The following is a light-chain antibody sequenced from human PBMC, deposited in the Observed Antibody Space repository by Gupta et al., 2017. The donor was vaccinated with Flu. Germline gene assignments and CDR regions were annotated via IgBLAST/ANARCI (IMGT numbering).Light chain of an antibody. CDR2: LESSGTY. CDR1: SGHNTNI. CDR3: ETWGSATYV. J-gene: IGLJ1*01. V-gene: IGLV4-60*03. Sequence: HPVWTHSSSASASLGSSLRLTCTLRSGHNTNIIAWNQQQPGKAPRCLMKLESSGTYRRGSGVPDRCSGSGSGADRYLTISNLKAEDEADYYCETWGSATYVFGTGTKVTVL.